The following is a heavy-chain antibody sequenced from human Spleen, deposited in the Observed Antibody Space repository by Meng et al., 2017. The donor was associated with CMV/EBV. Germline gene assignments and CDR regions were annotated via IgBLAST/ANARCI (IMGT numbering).Heavy chain of an antibody. CDR2: ISAYNGNT. CDR3: AREVIATGGTSSVDY. J-gene: IGHJ4*02. V-gene: IGHV1-18*01. CDR1: CSTFTSYC. D-gene: IGHD2-21*01. Sequence: TCSTFTSYCIRLVRQAPGQGLEWMAWISAYNGNTYYAQKVQGIVTVTTATSTSTAYMELRCLRSDDTAVYYCAREVIATGGTSSVDYWGQGTLVTVSS.